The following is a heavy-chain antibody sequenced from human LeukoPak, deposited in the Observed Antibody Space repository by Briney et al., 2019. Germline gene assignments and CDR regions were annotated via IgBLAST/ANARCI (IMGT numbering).Heavy chain of an antibody. CDR1: GGSISSSTYY. Sequence: NPSETLSLTCTVSGGSISSSTYYWIWIRQPPGKGLEWIGEINHSGSTNYNPSRNSRTTITVDTSKNQLSLKLSSVTAADTAVYYCARGYCGGDCYSGYFDYWGQGTLGTVSS. CDR3: ARGYCGGDCYSGYFDY. J-gene: IGHJ4*02. V-gene: IGHV4-39*07. CDR2: INHSGST. D-gene: IGHD2-21*02.